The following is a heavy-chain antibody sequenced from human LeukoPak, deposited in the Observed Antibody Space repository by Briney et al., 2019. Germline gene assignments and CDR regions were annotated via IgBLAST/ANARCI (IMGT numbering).Heavy chain of an antibody. CDR1: GYTFTSYD. Sequence: ASVKVSCKASGYTFTSYDINWVRQATGQGLEWMGWMNPNSGNTGYAQKFQGRVTMTRNTSISTAYMELSSLRSEDTAAYYCAREHRIAVAGGGGFDPWGQGTLVTVSS. J-gene: IGHJ5*02. CDR3: AREHRIAVAGGGGFDP. CDR2: MNPNSGNT. D-gene: IGHD6-19*01. V-gene: IGHV1-8*01.